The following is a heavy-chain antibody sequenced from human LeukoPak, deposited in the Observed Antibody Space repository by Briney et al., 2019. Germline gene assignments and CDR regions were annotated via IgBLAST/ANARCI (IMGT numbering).Heavy chain of an antibody. D-gene: IGHD3-10*01. CDR1: GFTFSSYG. V-gene: IGHV3-30*02. CDR3: AKGYGSGSSSSDY. Sequence: GGSLRLSCAASGFTFSSYGMHWVRQAPGKGLEWVALIRYDGSNKYYADSVKGRFTISRDNSKNTLSLQMNSLRVEDTAVYYCAKGYGSGSSSSDYWGQGTLVTVSS. J-gene: IGHJ4*02. CDR2: IRYDGSNK.